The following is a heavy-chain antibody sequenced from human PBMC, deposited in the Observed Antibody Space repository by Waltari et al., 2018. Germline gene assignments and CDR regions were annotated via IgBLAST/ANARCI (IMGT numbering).Heavy chain of an antibody. D-gene: IGHD3-22*01. CDR3: AADVLGGSVVIFAFDI. J-gene: IGHJ3*02. V-gene: IGHV3-30-3*01. CDR1: GFTFSSYA. CDR2: ISYDGSNK. Sequence: QVQLVESGGGVVQPGRSLRLSCAASGFTFSSYAMHWVRQAPGKGLEWVAVISYDGSNKYYADSVKGRFTISRDNSKNTLYLQMNSLRAEDTAVYYCAADVLGGSVVIFAFDIWGQGTMVTVSS.